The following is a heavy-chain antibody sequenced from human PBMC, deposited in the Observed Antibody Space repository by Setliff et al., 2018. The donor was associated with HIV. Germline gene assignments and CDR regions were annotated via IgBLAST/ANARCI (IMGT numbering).Heavy chain of an antibody. Sequence: ASVKVSCKASGYTFPNYGITWVRQAPGQGLEWMGWISAYNGNTNYAQTLQGRVTMTTDTSTTTAYMELRSLRSDDTAVYYCARGAQQWLVHFAFDIWGPGTSVTVSS. CDR3: ARGAQQWLVHFAFDI. CDR1: GYTFPNYG. D-gene: IGHD6-19*01. CDR2: ISAYNGNT. V-gene: IGHV1-18*01. J-gene: IGHJ3*02.